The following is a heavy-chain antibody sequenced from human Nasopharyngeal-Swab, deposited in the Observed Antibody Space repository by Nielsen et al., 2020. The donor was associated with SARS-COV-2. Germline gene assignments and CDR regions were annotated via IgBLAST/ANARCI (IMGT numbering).Heavy chain of an antibody. D-gene: IGHD6-13*01. J-gene: IGHJ4*02. CDR1: GFSLPNRRMG. V-gene: IGHV2-26*01. CDR3: ARENQQLAPAIDY. CDR2: IFSNDER. Sequence: SGPTLVKPPETLTLTCTVSGFSLPNRRMGVSWIRQPPANALEWLAHIFSNDERSYSTSLKSMLTISKDTSKSQVFLTMTNMDPVDTATYYCARENQQLAPAIDYWGQGTLVTVSS.